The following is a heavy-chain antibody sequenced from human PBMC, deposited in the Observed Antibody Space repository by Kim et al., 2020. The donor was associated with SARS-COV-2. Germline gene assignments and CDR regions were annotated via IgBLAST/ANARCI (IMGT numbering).Heavy chain of an antibody. J-gene: IGHJ4*02. CDR3: ARLYAFTGCYTAYYFDF. Sequence: SETLSLTCTVSGASIGSHGYFWAWIRQPPGRGLEWIGSLSYSGRRYYNPSLERRITPSLDTSKTQFSLRLTSVTAADTAVYHCARLYAFTGCYTAYYFDFWGQGTLVTVSS. V-gene: IGHV4-39*01. D-gene: IGHD3-9*01. CDR2: LSYSGRR. CDR1: GASIGSHGYF.